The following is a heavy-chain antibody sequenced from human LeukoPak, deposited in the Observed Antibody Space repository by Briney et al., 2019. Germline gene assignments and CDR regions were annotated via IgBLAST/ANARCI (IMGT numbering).Heavy chain of an antibody. CDR1: GYPISSGYY. V-gene: IGHV4-4*07. J-gene: IGHJ3*02. CDR2: IYTSGST. CDR3: ARDRTYAGQDI. D-gene: IGHD4-23*01. Sequence: SETLSLTCTVSGYPISSGYYWSWIRQPAGKGLEWIGHIYTSGSTKYNPSLKGRVTMSVDTSKNQFSLNLSSVTAADTAVYYCARDRTYAGQDIWGQGTMVTVSS.